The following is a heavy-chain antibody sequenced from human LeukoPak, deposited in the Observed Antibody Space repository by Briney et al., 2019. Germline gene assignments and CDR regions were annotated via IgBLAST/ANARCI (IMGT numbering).Heavy chain of an antibody. V-gene: IGHV4-34*01. CDR1: GGSFSGYY. D-gene: IGHD2-8*01. CDR3: ARRSIVLMVYATTRFDY. CDR2: INHSGST. J-gene: IGHJ4*02. Sequence: SETLSLTCAVYGGSFSGYYWSWIRQPPGKGLEWIGEINHSGSTNYNPSLKSRVTISVDTSKNQFSLKLSSVTAADTAVYYCARRSIVLMVYATTRFDYWGQGTLVTVSS.